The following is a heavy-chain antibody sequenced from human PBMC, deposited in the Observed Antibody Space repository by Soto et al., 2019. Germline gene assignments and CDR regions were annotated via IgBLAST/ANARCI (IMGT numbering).Heavy chain of an antibody. CDR2: INHSGST. Sequence: ETLSLTCAVYGGSFSGYYWSWIRQPPGKGLEWIGEINHSGSTNYNPSLKSRVTISVDTSKNQFSLKLSSVTAADTAVYYCASGVRLDPRDYYYYYMDVWGKGTTVTVSS. D-gene: IGHD3-10*01. J-gene: IGHJ6*03. CDR3: ASGVRLDPRDYYYYYMDV. V-gene: IGHV4-34*01. CDR1: GGSFSGYY.